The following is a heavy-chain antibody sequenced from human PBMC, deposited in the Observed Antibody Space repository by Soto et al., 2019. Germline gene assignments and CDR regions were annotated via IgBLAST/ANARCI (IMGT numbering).Heavy chain of an antibody. J-gene: IGHJ4*02. CDR3: TTGLGYCSSTSCYPYDY. D-gene: IGHD2-2*01. CDR2: IKSKTDGGTT. CDR1: GFTFSNAW. V-gene: IGHV3-15*01. Sequence: GGSLRLSCAASGFTFSNAWMSWVRQAPGKGLEWVGRIKSKTDGGTTDYAAPVKGRFTISRDDSKNTLYLQMNSLKTEDTAVYYCTTGLGYCSSTSCYPYDYWGQGTLVTVPS.